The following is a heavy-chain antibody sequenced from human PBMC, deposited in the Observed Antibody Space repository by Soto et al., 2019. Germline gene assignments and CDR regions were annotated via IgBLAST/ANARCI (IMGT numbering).Heavy chain of an antibody. CDR1: GGSFSGYY. CDR3: ARGIKWWQLTDV. Sequence: QVQLQQWGAGLLKPSETLSLTCAVYGGSFSGYYWSWIRQPPGKGLEWIGEINHSGSTNYNPSLKSRVTISVDTSKNQCSLKLSSVTAADTAVYYCARGIKWWQLTDVWGQGTTVTASS. J-gene: IGHJ6*02. V-gene: IGHV4-34*01. D-gene: IGHD2-15*01. CDR2: INHSGST.